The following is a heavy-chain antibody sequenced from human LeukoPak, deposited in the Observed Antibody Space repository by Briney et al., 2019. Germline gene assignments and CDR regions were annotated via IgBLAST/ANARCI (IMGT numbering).Heavy chain of an antibody. CDR2: IKSDGSST. J-gene: IGHJ4*02. V-gene: IGHV3-74*01. D-gene: IGHD4-23*01. Sequence: GGSLRLSCAASGFTFSSYWMHWVRQAPGKGLVWVSRIKSDGSSTNYADSVKGRFTISRDNAKNTLYLQMDSLRAEDTAVYYCARAVGNSEDFDYWGQGTLVTVSS. CDR1: GFTFSSYW. CDR3: ARAVGNSEDFDY.